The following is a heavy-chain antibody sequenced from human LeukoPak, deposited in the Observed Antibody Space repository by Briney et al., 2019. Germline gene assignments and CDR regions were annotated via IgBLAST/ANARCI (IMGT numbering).Heavy chain of an antibody. CDR1: GGTFSSYA. CDR3: ARTQSSGWYNFDY. Sequence: SVKVSCKASGGTFSSYAISWVRQAPGQGLEWMGGIIPIFGTANYAQKFQGRVTITADESTSTAYMELSSLRSEGTAVYYCARTQSSGWYNFDYWGQGTLVTVSS. J-gene: IGHJ4*02. D-gene: IGHD6-19*01. V-gene: IGHV1-69*13. CDR2: IIPIFGTA.